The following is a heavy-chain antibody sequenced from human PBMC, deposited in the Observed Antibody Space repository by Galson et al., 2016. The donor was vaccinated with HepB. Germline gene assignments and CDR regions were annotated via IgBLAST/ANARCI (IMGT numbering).Heavy chain of an antibody. D-gene: IGHD3-22*01. Sequence: SLRLSCAASGFTFSIYGMNWVRQAPGKGLEWVSYISGDSSMIYYADSVKGRFTNSRNNTRNSLYLQMNSLRDEDTAVYYCESSNGYLDHWGQGILVTVSS. J-gene: IGHJ4*02. V-gene: IGHV3-48*02. CDR1: GFTFSIYG. CDR3: ESSNGYLDH. CDR2: ISGDSSMI.